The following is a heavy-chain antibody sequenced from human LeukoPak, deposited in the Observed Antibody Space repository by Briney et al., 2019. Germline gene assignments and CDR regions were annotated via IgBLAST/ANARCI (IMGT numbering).Heavy chain of an antibody. CDR2: IHYSGST. J-gene: IGHJ4*02. Sequence: SETLSLTCTVSDGSISSYYWSWIRQPPGKGLEWIGYIHYSGSTNYNPSLKSRVTISVDTSKNQFSLKLNSVTAADTAVYYCARKREYGDYFDYWGQGTLVTISS. CDR3: ARKREYGDYFDY. CDR1: DGSISSYY. D-gene: IGHD3-10*01. V-gene: IGHV4-59*01.